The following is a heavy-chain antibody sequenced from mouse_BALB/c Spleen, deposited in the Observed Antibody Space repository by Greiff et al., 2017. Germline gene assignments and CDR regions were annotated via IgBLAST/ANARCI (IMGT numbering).Heavy chain of an antibody. CDR3: ARERYGFAY. V-gene: IGHV5-9-4*01. J-gene: IGHJ3*01. Sequence: EVQRVESGGGLVKPGGSLKLSCAASGFTFSSYAMSWVRQSPEKRLEWVAEISSGGSYTYYPDTVTGRFTISRDNAKNTLYLEMSSLRSEDTAMYYCARERYGFAYWGQGTLVTVSA. CDR2: ISSGGSYT. CDR1: GFTFSSYA. D-gene: IGHD1-1*01.